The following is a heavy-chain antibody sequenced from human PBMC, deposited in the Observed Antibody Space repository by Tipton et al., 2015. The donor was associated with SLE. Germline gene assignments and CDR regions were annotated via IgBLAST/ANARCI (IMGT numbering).Heavy chain of an antibody. J-gene: IGHJ4*02. CDR1: GFIFSSYE. V-gene: IGHV3-30*04. D-gene: IGHD3-3*01. CDR2: ISYDGSNK. CDR3: AKASRGQYESWSGHFDE. Sequence: SLRLSCAASGFIFSSYEMHWVRQAPGKGLEWVAVISYDGSNKYYADSVKGRFTISRDNSDNTLYVRMNNLRVEDTAIYYCAKASRGQYESWSGHFDEWGRGTLVTVSS.